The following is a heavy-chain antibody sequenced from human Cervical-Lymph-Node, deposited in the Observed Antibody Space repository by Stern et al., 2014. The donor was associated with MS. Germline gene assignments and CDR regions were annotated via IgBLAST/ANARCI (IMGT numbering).Heavy chain of an antibody. V-gene: IGHV4-59*08. D-gene: IGHD6-19*01. Sequence: QLQLQESGPGLVKPSETLSLTCTVSGGSMNSFYWSWMRQPPGKGLEWIGYIHYSGTTNYNPSLTSRLTMSVDTSKNQFSLNLPSVTAADTAVYYCARHSGWYGSHYWGHGTLVTVSS. J-gene: IGHJ4*01. CDR1: GGSMNSFY. CDR2: IHYSGTT. CDR3: ARHSGWYGSHY.